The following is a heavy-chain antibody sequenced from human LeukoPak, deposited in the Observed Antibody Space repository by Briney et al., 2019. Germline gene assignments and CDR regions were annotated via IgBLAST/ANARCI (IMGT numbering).Heavy chain of an antibody. CDR3: ARDRVAAAGTLDY. CDR2: ISYDGGNK. D-gene: IGHD6-13*01. Sequence: GKSLRLSCAASGFTFSSYAMYWVRRAPGKGLGRVAVISYDGGNKYYADSVTGRSTISRDNSKNTLYLQMNSLRAEDTAVYYCARDRVAAAGTLDYWGQGTLVTVSS. V-gene: IGHV3-30-3*01. CDR1: GFTFSSYA. J-gene: IGHJ4*02.